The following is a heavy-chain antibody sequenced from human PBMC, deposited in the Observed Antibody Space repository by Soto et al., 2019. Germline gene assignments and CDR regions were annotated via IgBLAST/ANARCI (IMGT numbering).Heavy chain of an antibody. D-gene: IGHD1-26*01. CDR2: ISAYSGHT. CDR1: GYTFTDYS. Sequence: QVQLVQSGGEVKKPGASVKVSCKASGYTFTDYSISWVRQAPGQGLEWMGWISAYSGHTNYVQHLRGRVAMTTDTPTHTAYMELRSLTSDATAVYYCARYVEWELVELGLSFSGMDVWGRGTAITVSS. J-gene: IGHJ6*02. CDR3: ARYVEWELVELGLSFSGMDV. V-gene: IGHV1-18*01.